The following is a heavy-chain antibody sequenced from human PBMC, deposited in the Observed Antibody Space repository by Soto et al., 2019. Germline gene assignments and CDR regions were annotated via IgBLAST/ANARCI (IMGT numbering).Heavy chain of an antibody. V-gene: IGHV1-69*01. D-gene: IGHD3-3*01. J-gene: IGHJ5*02. Sequence: QVQLVQSGAEVKKPGSSVKVSCRASGDTFSSSAFSWVRQAPGQGLEWMGGILPFFGSTDYAQRFQGRLTITADQSTSTTYMELSSMKSEDSARYYCAKEGAIFGVVMGTWGQGNLVTVSS. CDR1: GDTFSSSA. CDR2: ILPFFGST. CDR3: AKEGAIFGVVMGT.